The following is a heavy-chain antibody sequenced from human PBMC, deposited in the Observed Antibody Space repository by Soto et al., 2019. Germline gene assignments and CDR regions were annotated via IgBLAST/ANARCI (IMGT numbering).Heavy chain of an antibody. CDR1: GDSVSSNTAA. V-gene: IGHV6-1*01. D-gene: IGHD6-19*01. Sequence: SQTFPLTCALSGDSVSSNTAAWNWIRSSPSRGLEWLGRTYYRSNWRHDYAVSVKSRITVNPDTSKTHFSLQLNSVTPDDTAVYYCARGVAGSGFDLWGQGTLATVS. J-gene: IGHJ4*02. CDR3: ARGVAGSGFDL. CDR2: TYYRSNWRH.